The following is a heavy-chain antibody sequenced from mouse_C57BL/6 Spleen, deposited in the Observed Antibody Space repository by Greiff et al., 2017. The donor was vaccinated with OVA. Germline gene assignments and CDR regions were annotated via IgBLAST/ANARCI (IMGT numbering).Heavy chain of an antibody. CDR3: ARGDYGGVYFDY. CDR2: INPSTGGT. J-gene: IGHJ2*01. CDR1: GYSFTGYY. V-gene: IGHV1-42*01. Sequence: VQLKESGPELVKPGASVKISCKASGYSFTGYYMNWVKQSPEKSLEWIGEINPSTGGTTYNQKFKAKATLTVDKSSSTAYMQLKSLTSEDSAVYYCARGDYGGVYFDYWGQGTTLTVSS. D-gene: IGHD2-4*01.